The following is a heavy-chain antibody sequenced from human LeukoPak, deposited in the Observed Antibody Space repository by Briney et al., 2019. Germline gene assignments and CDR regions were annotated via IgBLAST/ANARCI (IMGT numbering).Heavy chain of an antibody. CDR2: ISGSGGST. CDR1: GFTFSSYA. Sequence: GGSLRLPCAASGFTFSSYAMSWVRQAPGKGLEWVSAISGSGGSTYYADSVKGRFTISRDNSKNTLYLQMNSLRAEDTAVYYCAKDRPKVYDFWSPNGMDVWGQGTTVTVSS. CDR3: AKDRPKVYDFWSPNGMDV. D-gene: IGHD3-3*01. V-gene: IGHV3-23*01. J-gene: IGHJ6*02.